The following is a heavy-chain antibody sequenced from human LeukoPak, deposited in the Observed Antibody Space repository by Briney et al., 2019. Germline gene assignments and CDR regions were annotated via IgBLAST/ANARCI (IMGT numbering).Heavy chain of an antibody. Sequence: GASVKVSCKASGYTFTSYGIGWVRQAPGQGLEWMGWISAYNGNTNYAQKLQGRVTMTTDTSTSTAYMELRSLRSDDTAVYYCAGGYPHQLLYYYYYYMDVWGKGTTVTVSS. CDR2: ISAYNGNT. V-gene: IGHV1-18*01. CDR1: GYTFTSYG. CDR3: AGGYPHQLLYYYYYYMDV. D-gene: IGHD2-2*02. J-gene: IGHJ6*03.